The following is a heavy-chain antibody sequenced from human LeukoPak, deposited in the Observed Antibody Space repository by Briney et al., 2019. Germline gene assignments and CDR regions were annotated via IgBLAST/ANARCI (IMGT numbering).Heavy chain of an antibody. V-gene: IGHV4-39*01. CDR1: GGSISSSSYY. D-gene: IGHD3-9*01. CDR2: INHSGST. Sequence: SETLSLTCTVSGGSISSSSYYWGWIRQPPGKGLEWIGEINHSGSTNYNPSLKSRVTISVDTSKNQFSLKLSSVTAADTAIYYCARHAYYDILTGYYGSSAPSYYFDYWGQGTLVTVSS. CDR3: ARHAYYDILTGYYGSSAPSYYFDY. J-gene: IGHJ4*02.